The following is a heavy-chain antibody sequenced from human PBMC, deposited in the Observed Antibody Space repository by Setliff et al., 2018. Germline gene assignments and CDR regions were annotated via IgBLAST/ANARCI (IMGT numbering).Heavy chain of an antibody. CDR2: ITSDGGTT. Sequence: ESLKISCAASGFTFSSHGMSWVRQAPAKGLEWVSTITSDGGTTWYADSVKGRFTIYRDNSKNILYLQMNSLRAEDTAVYYCAPHSRSSDWRALDYWGQGTLVTVSS. CDR1: GFTFSSHG. V-gene: IGHV3-23*01. CDR3: APHSRSSDWRALDY. D-gene: IGHD2-2*01. J-gene: IGHJ4*02.